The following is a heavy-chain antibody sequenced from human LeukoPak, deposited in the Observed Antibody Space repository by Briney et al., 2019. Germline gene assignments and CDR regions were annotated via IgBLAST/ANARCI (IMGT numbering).Heavy chain of an antibody. CDR3: VCAHGTVVIRDF. V-gene: IGHV4-38-2*02. CDR2: IFHTGST. Sequence: SETLSLTCTVSGYSINTGQYWGWIRQPPGEGQEWIGNIFHTGSTFYNQSLKSRVTLSMDTSNNRFSLHLTSVTAADTALYFCVCAHGTVVIRDFWGQGTLVAVSS. D-gene: IGHD3-3*01. J-gene: IGHJ4*02. CDR1: GYSINTGQY.